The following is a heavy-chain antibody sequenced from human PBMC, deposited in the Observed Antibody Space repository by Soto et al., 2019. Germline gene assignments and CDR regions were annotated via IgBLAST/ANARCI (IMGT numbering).Heavy chain of an antibody. V-gene: IGHV1-3*01. D-gene: IGHD1-26*01. J-gene: IGHJ4*02. CDR3: ARDWDSGSAPRPFDY. CDR1: GYTFTSYA. CDR2: INAGNGNT. Sequence: QVQLVQSGAEVKKPGASVKVSCKASGYTFTSYAMHWVRQAPGQRLEWMGWINAGNGNTKYSQKFQGRVTITRETSASTAYMELSSLRSEDTAVYYCARDWDSGSAPRPFDYWGQGTLVTVSS.